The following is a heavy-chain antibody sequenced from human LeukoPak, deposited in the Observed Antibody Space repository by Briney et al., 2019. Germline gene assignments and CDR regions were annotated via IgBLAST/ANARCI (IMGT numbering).Heavy chain of an antibody. CDR2: IRSKANSHAT. D-gene: IGHD4-17*01. Sequence: GGSLRLSCAASGFTFSGSAMHWVRQASGKGLEWVGRIRSKANSHATAYAASVKGRFTISRDDSRNTAYLQMNSLKTEDTAVYYCAYGWFDPWGQGTLVTVSS. CDR1: GFTFSGSA. J-gene: IGHJ5*02. CDR3: AYGWFDP. V-gene: IGHV3-73*01.